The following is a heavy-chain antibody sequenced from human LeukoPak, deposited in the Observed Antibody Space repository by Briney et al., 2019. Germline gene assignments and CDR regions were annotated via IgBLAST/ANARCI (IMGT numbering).Heavy chain of an antibody. CDR2: IYYSGST. CDR3: AKTVAGYWYFDL. D-gene: IGHD6-19*01. V-gene: IGHV4-59*08. CDR1: GGSISHYF. J-gene: IGHJ2*01. Sequence: SETLSLTCTVSGGSISHYFWSWIRQPPGKALEWIGYIYYSGSTNCNPSLKSRVTISVDPSKNQFSLKLNSVTAADTAVYYCAKTVAGYWYFDLWGRGTLVTVSS.